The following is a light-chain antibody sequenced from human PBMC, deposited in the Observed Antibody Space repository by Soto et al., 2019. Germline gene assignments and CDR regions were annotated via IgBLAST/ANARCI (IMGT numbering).Light chain of an antibody. CDR2: EVS. J-gene: IGLJ1*01. CDR3: TSYTRDTALV. Sequence: QSVLTQPASVSVSMGQLITVSCTGTSSDVGTYNYASWYQHHPGKAPTLIVYEVSNRPSGVSNRFSGSKSGSTASLTISGLQAEDEADYHCTSYTRDTALVFGTGTKVTVL. CDR1: SSDVGTYNY. V-gene: IGLV2-14*01.